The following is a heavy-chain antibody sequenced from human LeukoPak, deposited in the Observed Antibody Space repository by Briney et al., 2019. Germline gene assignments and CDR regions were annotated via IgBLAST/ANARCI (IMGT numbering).Heavy chain of an antibody. Sequence: GGSLRLSCAASGFTFSTYAMTWVRQAPGKGLEWVSGISGSGGSTYYADSVKGRSTISRDNSKNTLSLQMNSLRAEDTAVYYCARAKPKNMVRGLIMRRDIRYYFDYWGQGTLVTVSS. V-gene: IGHV3-23*01. CDR3: ARAKPKNMVRGLIMRRDIRYYFDY. J-gene: IGHJ4*02. CDR2: ISGSGGST. CDR1: GFTFSTYA. D-gene: IGHD3-10*01.